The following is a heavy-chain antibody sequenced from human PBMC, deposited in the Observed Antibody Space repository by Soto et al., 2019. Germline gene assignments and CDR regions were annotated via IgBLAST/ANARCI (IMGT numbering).Heavy chain of an antibody. Sequence: QVQLQQWGAGLLKPSETLSLTCAVYGGSFSGYYWSWIRQPPGKGLEWIGEINHSGSTNYNPSLKSRVTISVDTSKNQFSLKLSSVTAADTAVYYCARVARRYYMDVWGKGTTVTVSS. V-gene: IGHV4-34*01. CDR3: ARVARRYYMDV. CDR1: GGSFSGYY. J-gene: IGHJ6*03. CDR2: INHSGST.